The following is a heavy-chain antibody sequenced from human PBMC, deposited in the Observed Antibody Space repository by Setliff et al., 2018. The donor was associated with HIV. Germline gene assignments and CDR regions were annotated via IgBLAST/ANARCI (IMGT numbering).Heavy chain of an antibody. D-gene: IGHD2-15*01. CDR1: GFIFSSYK. CDR3: ARDKVVVAAGWFDP. V-gene: IGHV3-48*03. Sequence: PGGSLRLSCEASGFIFSSYKMSWIRQAPGKGLEWVSYISSSGSTIYYADSVKGRFTISRDNAKNSLYLQMNSLRAEDTAVYYCARDKVVVAAGWFDPWGQGTLVTVSS. J-gene: IGHJ5*02. CDR2: ISSSGSTI.